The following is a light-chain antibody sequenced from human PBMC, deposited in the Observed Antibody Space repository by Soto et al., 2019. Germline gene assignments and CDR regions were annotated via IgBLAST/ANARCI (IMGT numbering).Light chain of an antibody. Sequence: EIVMTQSPATLSVSPGERATLSCRASQSVSSKLAWYQQKPGQAPRLLIYGASTRATGIPARFSGSGSGTEFTLTISSLQSEDFAVYYCQHYKNWPMYTFGQGTKLEIK. V-gene: IGKV3-15*01. CDR2: GAS. CDR1: QSVSSK. J-gene: IGKJ2*01. CDR3: QHYKNWPMYT.